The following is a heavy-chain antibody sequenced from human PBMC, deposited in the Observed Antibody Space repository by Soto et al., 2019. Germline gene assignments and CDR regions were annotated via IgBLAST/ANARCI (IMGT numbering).Heavy chain of an antibody. D-gene: IGHD3-22*01. CDR2: ISSSGGST. CDR1: GFTCSTYA. J-gene: IGHJ4*02. V-gene: IGHV3-23*01. CDR3: AKYQPMTQPRPYFDY. Sequence: EVQLLESGGDLIQPGGSLRLSCAASGFTCSTYAMSWVRQAPGEGLGWVSAISSSGGSTFYADSVKGRFTISRDNSRNTLYPQMNSLRAEDTAIYYCAKYQPMTQPRPYFDYWGQGTLVTVSS.